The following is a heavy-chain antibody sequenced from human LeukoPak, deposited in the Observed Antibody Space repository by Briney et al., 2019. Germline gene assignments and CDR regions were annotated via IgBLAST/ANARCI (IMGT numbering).Heavy chain of an antibody. CDR1: GGSISSFY. J-gene: IGHJ4*02. Sequence: SETLSLTCTVSGGSISSFYWSWLRQPPGKGLEWIGEISLRGLTNYNPSLKSRVTMSLDKSKNLLSLNLTSVTAADTAVYYCSRESGAFCPFGYWGQGTLVTVSS. CDR2: ISLRGLT. CDR3: SRESGAFCPFGY. V-gene: IGHV4-59*12. D-gene: IGHD1-26*01.